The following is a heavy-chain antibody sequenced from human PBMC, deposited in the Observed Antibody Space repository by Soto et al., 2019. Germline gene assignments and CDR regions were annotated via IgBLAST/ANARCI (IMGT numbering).Heavy chain of an antibody. Sequence: SGPTLVNPTQTLTLTCTFSGFSLSTSGMCVSWIRQPPGKALEWLARIDWDDDKYYSTSLKTRLTISKDTSKNQVVLTMTNMDPVDTATYYCARTPGGYDILTGYYYYYGMDVWGQRTTVTVSS. V-gene: IGHV2-70*11. CDR3: ARTPGGYDILTGYYYYYGMDV. D-gene: IGHD3-9*01. J-gene: IGHJ6*02. CDR2: IDWDDDK. CDR1: GFSLSTSGMC.